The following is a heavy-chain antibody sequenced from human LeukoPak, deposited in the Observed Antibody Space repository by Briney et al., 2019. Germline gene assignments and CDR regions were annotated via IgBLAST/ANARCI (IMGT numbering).Heavy chain of an antibody. CDR3: STAGLDSGDGWGYYFDY. J-gene: IGHJ4*02. Sequence: GGSLRLSCAASGFTFSNYWMSWVRQAPGKGLEWVAHINQDGSEKYYVDSVKGRFTISRDNAKNSLYLQMNSLRAEDTAVYYCSTAGLDSGDGWGYYFDYWGQGNLVTVSS. D-gene: IGHD5-12*01. CDR1: GFTFSNYW. CDR2: INQDGSEK. V-gene: IGHV3-7*05.